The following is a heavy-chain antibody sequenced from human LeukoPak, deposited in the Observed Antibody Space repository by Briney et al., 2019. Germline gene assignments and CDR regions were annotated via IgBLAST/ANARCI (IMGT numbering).Heavy chain of an antibody. J-gene: IGHJ6*03. CDR3: ARDRVAVAGTGGDYYYYYYMDV. Sequence: ASVKVSCKASGYTFTGYYMHWVRQAPGQGLECMGWINPNSGGTDCAQKFQGRVTMTRDTSISTAYMELSRLRSDDTAVYYCARDRVAVAGTGGDYYYYYYMDVWGKGTTVTVSS. CDR2: INPNSGGT. V-gene: IGHV1-2*02. CDR1: GYTFTGYY. D-gene: IGHD6-19*01.